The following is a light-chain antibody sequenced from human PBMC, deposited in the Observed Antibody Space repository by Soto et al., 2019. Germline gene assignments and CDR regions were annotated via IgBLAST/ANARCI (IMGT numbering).Light chain of an antibody. CDR2: AGT. V-gene: IGKV1-9*01. Sequence: IQFTQSPASLSASVGARVTITCRASQDINSYLAWYQQKPGKAPNLLIYAGTSLQRGVPSRFSGSGSGTEFTLTISSLQPEDFATYYCQQLHVYPSTFGGGTKVDIK. CDR1: QDINSY. CDR3: QQLHVYPST. J-gene: IGKJ4*01.